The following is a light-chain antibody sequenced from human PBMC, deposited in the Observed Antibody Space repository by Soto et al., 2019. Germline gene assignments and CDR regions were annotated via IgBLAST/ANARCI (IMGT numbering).Light chain of an antibody. V-gene: IGLV1-51*01. J-gene: IGLJ1*01. CDR2: DNN. CDR3: GTWNSSLTARV. CDR1: SSNIGNNY. Sequence: SVLTQPPSVSASPGQKVTISCSGSSSNIGNNYVSWYQQLPGTAPKLLIYDNNKRPSGIPDRFSGSKSGTSATLGITGLQTGDEAEYYCGTWNSSLTARVFRLGTKVT.